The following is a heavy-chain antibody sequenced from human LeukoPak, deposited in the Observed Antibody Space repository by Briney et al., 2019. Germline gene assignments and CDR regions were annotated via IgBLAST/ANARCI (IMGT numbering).Heavy chain of an antibody. V-gene: IGHV4-39*01. CDR1: GGSISSSSYY. CDR2: IYYSGST. J-gene: IGHJ4*02. D-gene: IGHD6-19*01. CDR3: ARNSLARQWLAL. Sequence: SETLSLTCTVSGGSISSSSYYWRWIRQPPGKGLEWIGSIYYSGSTYYNPSLKSRVTISVDTSKNQFSLKLSSVTAADTAVYYCARNSLARQWLALWGQGTLVTVSS.